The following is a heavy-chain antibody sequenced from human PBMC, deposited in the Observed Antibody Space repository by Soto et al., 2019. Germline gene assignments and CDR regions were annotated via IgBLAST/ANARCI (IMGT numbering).Heavy chain of an antibody. Sequence: SETLSLTCTVSGASISGFYWSWIRKSAGKGLEWIGRIYATGTTDYNPSLKSRVMMSVDTSKKQFSLKLRSVTAADTAVYHCVRDGTKTLRDWFDPWGQGISVTAPQ. J-gene: IGHJ5*02. D-gene: IGHD1-1*01. CDR3: VRDGTKTLRDWFDP. CDR2: IYATGTT. V-gene: IGHV4-4*07. CDR1: GASISGFY.